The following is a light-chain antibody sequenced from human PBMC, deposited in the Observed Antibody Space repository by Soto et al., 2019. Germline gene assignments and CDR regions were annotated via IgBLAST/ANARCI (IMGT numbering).Light chain of an antibody. Sequence: QSALTQPPSASGSPGQSVTISCTGTNSDVGGYIYVSLYQQHPGKAPKLMIYEVTKRPSGVPDRFSGSKSGNTASLTVSGLQGEDEADYYCSSYAGSNTVVFGGGTKLTVL. CDR3: SSYAGSNTVV. V-gene: IGLV2-8*01. CDR2: EVT. J-gene: IGLJ2*01. CDR1: NSDVGGYIY.